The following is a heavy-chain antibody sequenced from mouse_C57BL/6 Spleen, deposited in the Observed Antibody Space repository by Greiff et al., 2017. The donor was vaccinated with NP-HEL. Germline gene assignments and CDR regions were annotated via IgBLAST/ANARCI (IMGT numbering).Heavy chain of an antibody. CDR1: GYTFTSYW. J-gene: IGHJ2*01. V-gene: IGHV1-52*01. Sequence: QVQLKQPGAELVRPGSSVKLSCKASGYTFTSYWMHWVKQRPIQGLEWIGNIDPSDSETHYNQKFKDKATLTVDKSSSTAYMQLSSLTSEDSAVYYCARDYYGSRVDYWGQGTTLTVSS. CDR2: IDPSDSET. D-gene: IGHD1-1*01. CDR3: ARDYYGSRVDY.